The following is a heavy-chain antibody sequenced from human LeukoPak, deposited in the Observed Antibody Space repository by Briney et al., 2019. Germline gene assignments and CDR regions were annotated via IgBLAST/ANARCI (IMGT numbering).Heavy chain of an antibody. D-gene: IGHD3-22*01. V-gene: IGHV3-15*07. CDR3: TGQGQYYYDSSGYYLFDY. CDR2: IKSKTDGGTT. CDR1: GFTFSSAW. J-gene: IGHJ4*02. Sequence: GGSLRLSCAASGFTFSSAWMNWVRQAPGKGLEWVGRIKSKTDGGTTDYAAPVKGRFTISRDDSKNTLYLQMNSLKTEDTAVYYCTGQGQYYYDSSGYYLFDYWGQGTLVTVSS.